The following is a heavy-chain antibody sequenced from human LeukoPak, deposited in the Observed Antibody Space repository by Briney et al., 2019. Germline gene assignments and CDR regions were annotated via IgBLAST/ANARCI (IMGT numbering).Heavy chain of an antibody. J-gene: IGHJ3*02. V-gene: IGHV3-11*06. CDR1: GFTFSDYY. D-gene: IGHD3-3*01. Sequence: GGSLRLSCAASGFTFSDYYMTWIRQAPGKGLEWVSYISSGGSYKYYADSVKGRFTISRDNAKNSLYLQMNSLRAEDTAVYYCARKDLTIFGVVNDAFDIWGQGTMVTVSS. CDR2: ISSGGSYK. CDR3: ARKDLTIFGVVNDAFDI.